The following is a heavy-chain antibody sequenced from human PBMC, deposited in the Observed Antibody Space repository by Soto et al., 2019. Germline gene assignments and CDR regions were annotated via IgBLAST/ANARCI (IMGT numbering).Heavy chain of an antibody. V-gene: IGHV3-15*01. Sequence: GGSLRLSCAASGFTFSNAWMSWVRQAPGKGLEWVGRIKSRTDGGTTDYAAPVKGRFTISRDDSKNTLYLQMNSLKTEDTAVYYCTTESLYDFWSGSSDYWGQGTLVTVSS. CDR3: TTESLYDFWSGSSDY. J-gene: IGHJ4*02. D-gene: IGHD3-3*01. CDR1: GFTFSNAW. CDR2: IKSRTDGGTT.